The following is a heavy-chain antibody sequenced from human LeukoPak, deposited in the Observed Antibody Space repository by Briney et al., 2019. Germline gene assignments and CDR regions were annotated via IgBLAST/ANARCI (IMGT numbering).Heavy chain of an antibody. Sequence: GGSLRPSCAASGFTFEDHVMHWVRQAPGKGLEWVSSISWSGDRMGYADAVKGRFTISRDNAKNSLFLQMNSLRVEDTALYYCAKDLGGSATTVWGQGTLVTVSS. J-gene: IGHJ4*02. CDR2: ISWSGDRM. D-gene: IGHD2-2*01. CDR1: GFTFEDHV. CDR3: AKDLGGSATTV. V-gene: IGHV3-9*01.